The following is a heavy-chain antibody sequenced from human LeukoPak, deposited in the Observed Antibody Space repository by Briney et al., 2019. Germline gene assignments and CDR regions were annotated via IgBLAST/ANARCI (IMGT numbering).Heavy chain of an antibody. CDR3: AKGHSSGYHIIDY. V-gene: IGHV3-23*01. J-gene: IGHJ4*02. D-gene: IGHD6-19*01. CDR1: GFTFSSYA. Sequence: GGSLRLPCAASGFTFSSYAMSWVRQAPGKGLEWVSAISGSGGSTYYADSVKGRFTISRDNSKNTLYLQMNSLRAEDTAVYYCAKGHSSGYHIIDYWGQGTLVTVSS. CDR2: ISGSGGST.